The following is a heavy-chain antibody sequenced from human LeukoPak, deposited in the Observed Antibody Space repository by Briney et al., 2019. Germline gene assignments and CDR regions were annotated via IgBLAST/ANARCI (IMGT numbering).Heavy chain of an antibody. D-gene: IGHD2-2*01. J-gene: IGHJ4*02. V-gene: IGHV4-59*12. Sequence: SETLSLTCTVSGGSITSYYWSWIRQPPGKGLEWIGYIYYSGTTSYNPSLKSRVTISVDKSQNQFSLKLSSVTAADTAVYYCAASSSAIGGPSYFDYWGQGTLVTVSS. CDR1: GGSITSYY. CDR3: AASSSAIGGPSYFDY. CDR2: IYYSGTT.